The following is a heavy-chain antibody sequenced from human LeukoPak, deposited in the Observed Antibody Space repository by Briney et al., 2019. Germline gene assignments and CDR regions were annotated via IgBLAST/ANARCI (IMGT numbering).Heavy chain of an antibody. CDR3: TKDPNGDYIGAFDP. CDR1: GFSFSSFA. CDR2: ITGGHYAT. J-gene: IGHJ5*02. D-gene: IGHD4-17*01. V-gene: IGHV3-23*01. Sequence: PGGSLRLSCAASGFSFSSFAMTWVRQAQGKGLEWVSSITGGHYATYNTDSVKGRFTISRDNAKNTLYLQMNSLRADDTAIYYCTKDPNGDYIGAFDPWGQGTLVTVSS.